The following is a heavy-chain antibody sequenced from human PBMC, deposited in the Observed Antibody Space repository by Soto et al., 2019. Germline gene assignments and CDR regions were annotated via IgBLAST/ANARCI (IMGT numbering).Heavy chain of an antibody. Sequence: SETLSLTCTVSGGSVNSGSYYWSWIRQSPGKGLEWMGYIYYTGNTKYNPSLESRVTMSLDTSKNQFSLTLTSLTAADTAIYYCARMSPWVTTARGYYYGMDVWGQGTTVTVSS. CDR2: IYYTGNT. V-gene: IGHV4-61*01. CDR1: GGSVNSGSYY. CDR3: ARMSPWVTTARGYYYGMDV. J-gene: IGHJ6*02. D-gene: IGHD2-21*02.